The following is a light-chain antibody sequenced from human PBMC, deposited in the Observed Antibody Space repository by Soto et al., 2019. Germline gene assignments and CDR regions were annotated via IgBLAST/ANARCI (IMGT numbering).Light chain of an antibody. J-gene: IGKJ2*01. Sequence: EIVRTQSPATLSVSPGERATLSCRASQSVTTNLAWYQQKPGQAPRLLIYGASTRATGIPARFSGSGSGTEFTLTIRSLQSEDFAVYYCQQYNNWPPYTFGQGTKLEI. CDR1: QSVTTN. CDR2: GAS. V-gene: IGKV3-15*01. CDR3: QQYNNWPPYT.